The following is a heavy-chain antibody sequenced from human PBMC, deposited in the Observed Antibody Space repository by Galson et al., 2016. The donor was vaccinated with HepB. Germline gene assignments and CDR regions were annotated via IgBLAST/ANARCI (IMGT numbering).Heavy chain of an antibody. CDR2: IFYRRPT. V-gene: IGHV4-39*01. J-gene: IGHJ4*02. D-gene: IGHD2-15*01. CDR1: GTSINNNRYY. Sequence: SETLSLTCSVSGTSINNNRYYWAWVRQRPGKGLEWLANIFYRRPTYYSPSLRGRATISLDTSRSEISLRLTSVTAADTAVYYCAAAPVYFDFWGRGILVTVSS. CDR3: AAAPVYFDF.